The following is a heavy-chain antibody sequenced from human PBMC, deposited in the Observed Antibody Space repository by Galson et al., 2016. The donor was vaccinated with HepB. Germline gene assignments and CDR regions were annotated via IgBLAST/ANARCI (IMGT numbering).Heavy chain of an antibody. V-gene: IGHV3-48*02. Sequence: SLRLSCATSGFTFTSYSMNWVRQTPGKGPEWLPYIGSLGDNNIYYAVSMRGRFTISRDNAKNSVYLQMNNLRDVDTAVCCFTRDVGYCRVGGWCLWVDIWDMVSLVTVSS. CDR1: GFTFTSYS. CDR2: IGSLGDNNI. D-gene: IGHD2-15*01. CDR3: TRDVGYCRVGGWCLWVDI. J-gene: IGHJ5*02.